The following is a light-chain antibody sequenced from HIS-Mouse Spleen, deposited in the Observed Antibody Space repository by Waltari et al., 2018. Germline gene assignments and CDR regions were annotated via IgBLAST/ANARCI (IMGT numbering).Light chain of an antibody. CDR3: QTWGTGILVV. Sequence: QLVLTQSPSASASLGASVKLTCTRSSGHSSYAIAWHPQQPDKGPRYLMKLNSDGSHSKGDGIPDRFSGSSSGAERYLTISSLQSEDEADYYCQTWGTGILVVFGGGTKLTVL. CDR2: LNSDGSH. CDR1: SGHSSYA. V-gene: IGLV4-69*01. J-gene: IGLJ2*01.